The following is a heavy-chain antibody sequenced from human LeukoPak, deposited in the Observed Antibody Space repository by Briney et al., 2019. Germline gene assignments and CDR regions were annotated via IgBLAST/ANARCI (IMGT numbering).Heavy chain of an antibody. CDR1: GFTFSSYW. CDR3: ARDSIFMAEGY. V-gene: IGHV3-7*01. D-gene: IGHD2-2*01. CDR2: IKQDGSEK. Sequence: VGSLRLSCAASGFTFSSYWMSWVRQAPGKGLEWVANIKQDGSEKYYVDSVKGRFTISRDNAKNSLYLQMNSLRAEDTAVYYCARDSIFMAEGYWGQGTLVTVSS. J-gene: IGHJ4*02.